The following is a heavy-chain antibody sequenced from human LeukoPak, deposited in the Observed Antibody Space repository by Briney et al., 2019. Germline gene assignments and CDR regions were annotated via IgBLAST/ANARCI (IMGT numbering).Heavy chain of an antibody. J-gene: IGHJ5*02. CDR3: ARDLVDTAMIANWFDP. CDR2: MNPNSGST. CDR1: GYTFTSYD. Sequence: ASVKVSCKASGYTFTSYDINWVRQTTGQGLEWMGWMNPNSGSTGYAQKFQGRVTITRNTSISTAYMELSRLRSDDTAVYYCARDLVDTAMIANWFDPWGQGTLVTVSS. D-gene: IGHD5-18*01. V-gene: IGHV1-8*03.